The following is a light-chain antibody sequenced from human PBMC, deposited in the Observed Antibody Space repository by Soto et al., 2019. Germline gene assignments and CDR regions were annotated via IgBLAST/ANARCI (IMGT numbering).Light chain of an antibody. CDR2: LNSDGSH. J-gene: IGLJ2*01. CDR1: SAHSSFA. Sequence: QPVLTQSPSASASLGASVKLTCTLSSAHSSFAIAWHQQQPEKGPRYLMKLNSDGSHTKGDGIPDRFSGSSSGAERYLTISSLQSEDEADYYCQTWGTGIHVVFGGGTKVTVL. CDR3: QTWGTGIHVV. V-gene: IGLV4-69*01.